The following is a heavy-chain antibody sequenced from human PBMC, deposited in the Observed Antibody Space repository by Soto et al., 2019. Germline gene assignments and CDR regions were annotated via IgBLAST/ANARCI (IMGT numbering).Heavy chain of an antibody. J-gene: IGHJ6*02. CDR1: GFTFANYA. CDR2: ISRDGDGT. D-gene: IGHD4-17*01. Sequence: EVQLVESGGAVVRPGGSLRLSCAASGFTFANYAMHWVRQVPGRGLEWASVISRDGDGTHYADSVKGRLVISRDNSKNSLYLQMSSLRSEYTALYYCVQDQCKSSNCYPVTHSSYYFYVMDVWGQGTTVTVSS. CDR3: VQDQCKSSNCYPVTHSSYYFYVMDV. V-gene: IGHV3-43D*03.